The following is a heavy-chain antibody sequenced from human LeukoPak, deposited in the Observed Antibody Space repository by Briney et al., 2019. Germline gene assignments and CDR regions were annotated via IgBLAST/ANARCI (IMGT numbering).Heavy chain of an antibody. CDR1: GYTFTGYY. CDR2: INPNSGGT. CDR3: ARDRSGTGLFHY. Sequence: ASVKVSCKASGYTFTGYYMHWVRQAPGQGLEWMGWINPNSGGTNYAQKFHGRVTMTSDTSISTAYMELSRQRSDDTAVYYCARDRSGTGLFHYWGQGTLVTVSS. J-gene: IGHJ4*02. D-gene: IGHD1-7*01. V-gene: IGHV1-2*02.